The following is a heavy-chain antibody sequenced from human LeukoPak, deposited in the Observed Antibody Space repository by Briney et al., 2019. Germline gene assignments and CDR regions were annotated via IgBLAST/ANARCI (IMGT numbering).Heavy chain of an antibody. D-gene: IGHD1-26*01. J-gene: IGHJ4*02. CDR1: GFTFDDYA. Sequence: QAGGSLRLSCAASGFTFDDYAMHWVRQAPGKGLEWVSGISWNSGSIGYADSVKGRFTISRDNSKNTLYLQMNSLRAEDTAVYYCARGGSGSPGRDKLYYFDYWGQGTLVTVSS. CDR2: ISWNSGSI. V-gene: IGHV3-9*01. CDR3: ARGGSGSPGRDKLYYFDY.